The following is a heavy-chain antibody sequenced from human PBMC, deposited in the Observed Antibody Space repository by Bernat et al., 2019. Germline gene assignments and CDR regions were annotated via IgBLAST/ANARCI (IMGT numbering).Heavy chain of an antibody. Sequence: QVQLQQPGPGLVKPSQTLSLTCAISGDSVSSNSAASNWIRQSPSRGLEWLGRTYYRSKWYNDYAVSVKSRITINPDTSKNQFSLQLNSVTPEDTAVYYCAREGANIVVVPAAMWGGFDYWGQGTLVTVSS. V-gene: IGHV6-1*01. CDR2: TYYRSKWYN. J-gene: IGHJ4*02. CDR3: AREGANIVVVPAAMWGGFDY. D-gene: IGHD2-2*01. CDR1: GDSVSSNSAA.